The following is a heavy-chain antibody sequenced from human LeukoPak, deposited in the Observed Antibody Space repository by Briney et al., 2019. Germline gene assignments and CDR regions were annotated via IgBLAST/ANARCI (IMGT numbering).Heavy chain of an antibody. D-gene: IGHD5-12*01. CDR2: IYYSGST. CDR1: GGSVSSGSYY. V-gene: IGHV4-61*01. Sequence: SETLSLTCTVSGGSVSSGSYYWSWIRQPPGKGLEWIGYIYYSGSTNYNPSLKSRVTISVDTSKNQFSLKLSSVTAADTAVYYCACLVATDYYYGMDVWGQGTTVTVSS. J-gene: IGHJ6*02. CDR3: ACLVATDYYYGMDV.